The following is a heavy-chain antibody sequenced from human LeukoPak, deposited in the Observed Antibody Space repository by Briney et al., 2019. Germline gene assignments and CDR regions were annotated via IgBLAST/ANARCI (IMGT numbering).Heavy chain of an antibody. CDR2: STHSGST. CDR3: ARYQLLLGNWFDP. D-gene: IGHD2-2*01. V-gene: IGHV4-34*01. J-gene: IGHJ5*02. CDR1: GGSFSGHY. Sequence: SETLSLTCAVYGGSFSGHYWTWIRQPPGKGLEWIGESTHSGSTNYNPSLKSRVTISVDTSKNQFSLKLTSVTAADTAVYHCARYQLLLGNWFDPWGQGTLVTVSS.